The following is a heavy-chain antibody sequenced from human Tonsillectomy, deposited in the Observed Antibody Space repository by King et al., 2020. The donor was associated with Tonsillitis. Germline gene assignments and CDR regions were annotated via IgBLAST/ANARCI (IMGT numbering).Heavy chain of an antibody. CDR2: VYYSGIT. CDR1: GASISSYY. V-gene: IGHV4-59*01. CDR3: ARVFPYDSSAYHSRGPFDY. J-gene: IGHJ4*02. Sequence: VQLQESGPGLVKPSEILSLTCTVSGASISSYYWSWIRQPPGKGLEWIAYVYYSGITNYNPSLQSRVSISVDTSENQLSLKLSSVTAADTAVYYCARVFPYDSSAYHSRGPFDYWGQGTLVTVSS. D-gene: IGHD3-22*01.